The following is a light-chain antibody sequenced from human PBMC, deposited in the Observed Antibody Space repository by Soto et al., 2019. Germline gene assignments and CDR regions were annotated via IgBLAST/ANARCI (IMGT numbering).Light chain of an antibody. V-gene: IGKV3-15*01. J-gene: IGKJ4*01. CDR3: XXYQAWPLA. CDR1: QNVNNN. Sequence: EILVTQSPATLSVSPGERATLSCRANQNVNNNLAWYQQFPGQAPRLLIYGASTRATTIPARFSGSGSGXXXXXXXXXLQSXDVXXXXXXXYQAWPLAFGGGTKVEIK. CDR2: GAS.